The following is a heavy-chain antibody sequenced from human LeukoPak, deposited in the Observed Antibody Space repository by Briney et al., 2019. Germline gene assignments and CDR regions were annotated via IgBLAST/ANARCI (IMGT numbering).Heavy chain of an antibody. V-gene: IGHV3-7*01. CDR3: ATSTLHLWSHTFDI. CDR2: IKQDGSDK. D-gene: IGHD5-18*01. J-gene: IGHJ3*02. Sequence: GGSLRLSCAASGFTFSSYWMSWVRQAPGKGLEWVANIKQDGSDKYYVDSVKGRFSISRDNAKNSLYLQMNSLRAEDTAVYYCATSTLHLWSHTFDIWGQGTMVTASS. CDR1: GFTFSSYW.